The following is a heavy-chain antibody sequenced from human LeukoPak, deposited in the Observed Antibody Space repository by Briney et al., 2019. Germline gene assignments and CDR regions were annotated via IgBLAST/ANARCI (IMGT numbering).Heavy chain of an antibody. J-gene: IGHJ2*01. V-gene: IGHV4-31*03. Sequence: PPQTLSLTCTVSGGSISSGGYYWSWIRQHPEKGLEWIGYLYSIGSTYYNPSLKSRVTISVDTSKNQVSLKMSSVTAADTAVYYCARDSSGDYWYFGPWGRGTLVTVSS. CDR2: LYSIGST. CDR3: ARDSSGDYWYFGP. D-gene: IGHD4-17*01. CDR1: GGSISSGGYY.